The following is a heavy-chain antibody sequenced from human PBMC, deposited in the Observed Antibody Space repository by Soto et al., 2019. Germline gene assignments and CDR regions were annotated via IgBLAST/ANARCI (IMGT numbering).Heavy chain of an antibody. J-gene: IGHJ3*01. CDR2: INHNSGAT. Sequence: ASVKVSCKASGYTFTGYYMHWVRKAPGQGLEWMGWINHNSGATNYAQKFQGWLTMTRETSISTAYMELRRLRSDATAVYYCARSPLSGDRENAFDVWGQGTMVAVSS. CDR1: GYTFTGYY. V-gene: IGHV1-2*04. CDR3: ARSPLSGDRENAFDV. D-gene: IGHD2-21*02.